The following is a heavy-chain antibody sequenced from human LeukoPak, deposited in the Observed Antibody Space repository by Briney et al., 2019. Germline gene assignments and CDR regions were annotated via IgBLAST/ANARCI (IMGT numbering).Heavy chain of an antibody. CDR1: GLTFSSHW. J-gene: IGHJ5*02. Sequence: GGSLRLSCAASGLTFSSHWMHWVRQAPGKGLEWVAVISYDGSNKYYADSVKGRFTISRDNSKNTLYLQMNSLRAEDTAVYYCARDHRPLQLPRGFDPWGQGTLVTVSS. CDR3: ARDHRPLQLPRGFDP. V-gene: IGHV3-30-3*01. D-gene: IGHD2-2*01. CDR2: ISYDGSNK.